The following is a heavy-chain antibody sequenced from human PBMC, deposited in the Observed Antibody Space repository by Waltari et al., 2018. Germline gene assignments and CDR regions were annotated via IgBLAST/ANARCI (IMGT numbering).Heavy chain of an antibody. CDR1: GYTFTSYD. CDR3: AIIHRYYMDV. J-gene: IGHJ6*03. V-gene: IGHV1-8*01. Sequence: QVQLVQSGAEVKKPGASVKVSCKASGYTFTSYDINWVRQATGQVLEWMGWMKPNSGNTCYAQKFQGRVTMTRNTSISTAYMELSILRSEDTAVYYCAIIHRYYMDVWGKGTTVTVSS. CDR2: MKPNSGNT. D-gene: IGHD5-18*01.